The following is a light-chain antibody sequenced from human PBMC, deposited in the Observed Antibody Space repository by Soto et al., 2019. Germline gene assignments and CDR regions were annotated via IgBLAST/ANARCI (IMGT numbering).Light chain of an antibody. J-gene: IGLJ1*01. CDR3: ETWDSNTHV. CDR1: SGHSSYI. Sequence: SWAQSALGSSVKLTCTLSSGHSSYIIAWHQQQPGKAPRYLMKLEGSGSYNKGSGVPDRFSGSSSGADRYLTIANLQFEDEADYYCETWDSNTHVFGTGTKLTVL. V-gene: IGLV4-60*02. CDR2: LEGSGSY.